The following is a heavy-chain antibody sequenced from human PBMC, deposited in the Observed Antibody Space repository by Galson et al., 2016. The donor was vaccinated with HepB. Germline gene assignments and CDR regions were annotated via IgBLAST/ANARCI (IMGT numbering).Heavy chain of an antibody. V-gene: IGHV3-23*01. CDR2: ISRSGDSR. CDR3: VQGSTAPAV. CDR1: GFTFRNYG. D-gene: IGHD1-26*01. Sequence: SLRLSCAASGFTFRNYGMTWVRQAPGKGLEVVASISRSGDSRDYSHSVKGRFTISRDNSKNTLSLQMNSLRVDDTAVYYCVQGSTAPAVWGKGTTVTVSS. J-gene: IGHJ6*04.